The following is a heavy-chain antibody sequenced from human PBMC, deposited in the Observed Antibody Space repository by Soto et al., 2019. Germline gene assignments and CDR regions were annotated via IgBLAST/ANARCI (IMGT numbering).Heavy chain of an antibody. Sequence: QVQLLESGPGLVKPSETLSLTCTVSGDSIGTTHSYWAWIRQSPGKGREWLGNIHYSGSTYYMPSLRSRVTLSVDTSKNQFSLRLTSVTAEDTAVYYCARHEGNGNVWPLDYWGQGILVTVSS. J-gene: IGHJ4*02. D-gene: IGHD2-8*01. CDR2: IHYSGST. V-gene: IGHV4-39*01. CDR1: GDSIGTTHSY. CDR3: ARHEGNGNVWPLDY.